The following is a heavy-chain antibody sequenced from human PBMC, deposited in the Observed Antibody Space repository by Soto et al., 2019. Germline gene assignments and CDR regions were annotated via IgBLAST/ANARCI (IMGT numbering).Heavy chain of an antibody. V-gene: IGHV1-2*02. CDR3: ARADDMLTGYDY. CDR2: INPNSGGT. CDR1: GYTFTGYY. J-gene: IGHJ4*02. D-gene: IGHD3-9*01. Sequence: ASVKVSCKASGYTFTGYYMHWVRQAPGQGLEWMGWINPNSGGTNYAQKFQGRVTMTRETSISTAYMELSRLRSDDTAVYYCARADDMLTGYDYWGQGTLVTVSS.